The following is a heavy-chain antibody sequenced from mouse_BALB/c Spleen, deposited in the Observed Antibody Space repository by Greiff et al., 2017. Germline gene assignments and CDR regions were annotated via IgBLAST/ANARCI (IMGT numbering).Heavy chain of an antibody. V-gene: IGHV1-69*02. CDR2: IYPSDSYT. CDR1: GYTFTSYW. CDR3: TRGTVAGYFDY. Sequence: QVQLQQPGAELVRPGASVKLSCKASGYTFTSYWINWVKQRPGQGLEWIGNIYPSDSYTNYNQKFKDKATLTVDKSSSTAYMQLSSPTSEDSAVYYCTRGTVAGYFDYWGQGTTLTVSS. J-gene: IGHJ2*01. D-gene: IGHD1-1*01.